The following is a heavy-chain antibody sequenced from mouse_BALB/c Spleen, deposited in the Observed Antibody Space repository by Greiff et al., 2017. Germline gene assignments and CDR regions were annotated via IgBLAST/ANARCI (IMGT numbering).Heavy chain of an antibody. CDR1: GFTFSDYG. D-gene: IGHD2-14*01. Sequence: EVMLVESGGGLVQPGGSRKLSCAASGFTFSDYGMAWVRQAPGKGPEWVAFISNLAYSIYYADTVTGRFTISRENAKNTLYLEMSSLRSEDTAMYYCARRAYRYDSGYAMDYWGQGTSVTVSS. J-gene: IGHJ4*01. CDR3: ARRAYRYDSGYAMDY. V-gene: IGHV5-15*02. CDR2: ISNLAYSI.